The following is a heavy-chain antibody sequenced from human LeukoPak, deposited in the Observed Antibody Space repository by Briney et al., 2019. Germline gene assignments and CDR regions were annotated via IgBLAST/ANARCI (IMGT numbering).Heavy chain of an antibody. D-gene: IGHD3-22*01. CDR1: GFTFSSYA. CDR2: IRYDGSNK. J-gene: IGHJ4*02. CDR3: ARDAAGVVVVDY. Sequence: GGSLRLSCAASGFTFSSYAMSWVRQAPGKGLEWVAFIRYDGSNKYYADSVKGRFTISRDNSKNTLYLQMNSLRAEDTAVYYCARDAAGVVVVDYWGQGTLVTVSS. V-gene: IGHV3-30*02.